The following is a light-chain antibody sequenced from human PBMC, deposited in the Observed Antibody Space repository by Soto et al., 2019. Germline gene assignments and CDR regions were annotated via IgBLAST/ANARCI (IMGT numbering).Light chain of an antibody. CDR1: SSDVGAYIY. V-gene: IGLV2-14*03. CDR3: SSYTSSSTDV. Sequence: QSVLTQPASVSGSPGQSIAISCTGTSSDVGAYIYVSWYQHHPGKAPKLILYDVSARPSGVSDRFSGSKSGNTASLTISGLQPEDEADYYCSSYTSSSTDVFGTGTKVTVL. CDR2: DVS. J-gene: IGLJ1*01.